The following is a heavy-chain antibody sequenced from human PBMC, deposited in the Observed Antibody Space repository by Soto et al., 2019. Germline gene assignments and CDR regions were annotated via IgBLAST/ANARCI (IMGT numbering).Heavy chain of an antibody. V-gene: IGHV1-69*02. Sequence: SVKVSCKASGYSFTSYYMHWVRQAPGQGLEWMGRIIPILGIANYAQKFQGRVTITADKSTSTAYMELSSLRSEDTAVYYCARKGAYCISTSCYGTFFDYSGKGTLLTGSS. J-gene: IGHJ4*02. CDR2: IIPILGIA. D-gene: IGHD2-2*01. CDR1: GYSFTSYY. CDR3: ARKGAYCISTSCYGTFFDY.